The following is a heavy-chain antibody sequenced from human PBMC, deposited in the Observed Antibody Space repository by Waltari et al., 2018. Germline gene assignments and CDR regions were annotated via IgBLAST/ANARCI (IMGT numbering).Heavy chain of an antibody. D-gene: IGHD5-12*01. CDR2: IYYSGST. Sequence: QLQLQESGPGLVKPSETLSLTCTVSGGSISSSSYYWGWIRQPPGKGLEWIGSIYYSGSTYYNPSLKSRVTISVDTSKNQFSLKLSSVTAADTAVYYCARAPGGATRTYYFDYWGQGTLVTVSS. V-gene: IGHV4-39*07. J-gene: IGHJ4*02. CDR1: GGSISSSSYY. CDR3: ARAPGGATRTYYFDY.